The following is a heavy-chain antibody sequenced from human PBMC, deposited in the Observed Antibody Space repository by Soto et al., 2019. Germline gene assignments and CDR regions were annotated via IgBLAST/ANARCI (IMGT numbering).Heavy chain of an antibody. V-gene: IGHV3-30*18. CDR1: GFIFSTYG. CDR3: AKGGQEFDCNGAEYFHH. D-gene: IGHD2-15*01. CDR2: ISFDGSKD. Sequence: QEQLVESGGGVVQPGRSLRLSCVASGFIFSTYGMHWVRQAPGKGLEWVAVISFDGSKDFYADAVKCRFTVSRDNSKNTAYLQLNSLSPEDTAVYYCAKGGQEFDCNGAEYFHHWGQGTLVTVSS. J-gene: IGHJ1*01.